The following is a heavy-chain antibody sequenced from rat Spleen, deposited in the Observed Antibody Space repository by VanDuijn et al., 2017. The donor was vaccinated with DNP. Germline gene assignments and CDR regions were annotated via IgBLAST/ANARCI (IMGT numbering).Heavy chain of an antibody. CDR1: GFTFSDYY. D-gene: IGHD1-12*02. J-gene: IGHJ2*01. Sequence: EVQLVESGGGLVQPGRSLKLSCAASGFTFSDYYMAWVRQAPTKGLEWVAYISYDGGNTNYGDSVKGRFTISRDNAKSTLYRQMNSLRSADTATYHCVRPHYYYGSYLQYGGQGVMVTVSS. CDR3: VRPHYYYGSYLQY. CDR2: ISYDGGNT. V-gene: IGHV5-22*01.